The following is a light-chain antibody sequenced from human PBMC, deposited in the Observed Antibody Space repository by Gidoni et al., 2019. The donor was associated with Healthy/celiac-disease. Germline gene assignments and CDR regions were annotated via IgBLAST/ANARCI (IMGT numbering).Light chain of an antibody. J-gene: IGKJ1*01. V-gene: IGKV1-39*01. CDR1: QSISSY. CDR2: AAS. Sequence: DIQMTQSPSSLSASVGDRVTITCRASQSISSYLNWYQQKPGKAPKLLIYAASSLQGGVPSRFSGSGSGTDFTLTISSLQPEDFAIYYCQQSYNTPQTFGQGTKVEIK. CDR3: QQSYNTPQT.